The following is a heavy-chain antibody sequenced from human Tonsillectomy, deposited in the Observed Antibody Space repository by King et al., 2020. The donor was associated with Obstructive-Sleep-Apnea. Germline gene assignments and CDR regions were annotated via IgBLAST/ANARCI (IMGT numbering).Heavy chain of an antibody. CDR1: GFTFSNAW. CDR3: TTEMKDIEVVPAAIPSATYDY. D-gene: IGHD2-2*01. Sequence: VQLVESGGALVKPGGSLRLSCAASGFTFSNAWMSWFRQAPGKGLEWVGRITSKTDGGTTDYAAPVKGRFTVSRDDSNNTLYLQMNSLKTEDTAVYYCTTEMKDIEVVPAAIPSATYDYWGQGTLLTVSS. V-gene: IGHV3-15*02. CDR2: ITSKTDGGTT. J-gene: IGHJ4*02.